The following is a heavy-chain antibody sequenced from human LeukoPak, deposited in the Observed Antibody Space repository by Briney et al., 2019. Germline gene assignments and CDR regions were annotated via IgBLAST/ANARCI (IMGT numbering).Heavy chain of an antibody. CDR3: ARSRPAWVLWFDP. V-gene: IGHV3-33*01. Sequence: GRSLRLSCAASGFTFSSYGMHWVRKAPGKGLEWVAVIWYDGSNKYYADSVKGRFTISRDNSKNTLYLQMNSLRAEDTAVYYCARSRPAWVLWFDPWGQGTLVTVSS. J-gene: IGHJ5*02. CDR2: IWYDGSNK. D-gene: IGHD1-26*01. CDR1: GFTFSSYG.